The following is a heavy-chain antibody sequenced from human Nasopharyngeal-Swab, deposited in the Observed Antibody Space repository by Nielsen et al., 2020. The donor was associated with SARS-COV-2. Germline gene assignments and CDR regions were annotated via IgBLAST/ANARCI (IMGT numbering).Heavy chain of an antibody. V-gene: IGHV4-34*01. CDR2: INHSGST. CDR1: GGSFSGYY. D-gene: IGHD6-13*01. Sequence: SETLSLTCAVYGGSFSGYYWSWIRQPPGKGLEWIGEINHSGSTNYNPSLKSRVTISVDPCKNQFPLKLSSVTAADVAVYYCARGPTTGIAAGGYLDYWGQGTLVTVSS. J-gene: IGHJ4*02. CDR3: ARGPTTGIAAGGYLDY.